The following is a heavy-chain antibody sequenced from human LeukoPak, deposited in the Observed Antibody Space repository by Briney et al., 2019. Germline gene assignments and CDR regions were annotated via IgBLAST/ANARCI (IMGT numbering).Heavy chain of an antibody. CDR2: ILNDGSQE. V-gene: IGHV3-33*01. CDR1: GFTFSSYG. D-gene: IGHD3-10*01. CDR3: TRDVWFSFDY. J-gene: IGHJ4*02. Sequence: GRSLRLSCAASGFTFSSYGMHWVRQAPGKGLEWVAVILNDGSQEKYADSVKGRFTISRDNSKNTLFLQMNSLRADDTAVYYCTRDVWFSFDYWGQGTLVTVSS.